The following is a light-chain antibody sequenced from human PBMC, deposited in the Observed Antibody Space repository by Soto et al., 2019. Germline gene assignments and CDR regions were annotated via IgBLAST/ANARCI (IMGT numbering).Light chain of an antibody. Sequence: DIQMTQSPSSLSASVGDRVTITCRASQSISSYLNWCQQKPGKAPKLLIYAASNLQSGVPPRFSGSGSGTDFTLTISSLQPEDFATYYCQQSYSTPLTFGGGTKVDIK. J-gene: IGKJ4*01. CDR2: AAS. V-gene: IGKV1-39*01. CDR1: QSISSY. CDR3: QQSYSTPLT.